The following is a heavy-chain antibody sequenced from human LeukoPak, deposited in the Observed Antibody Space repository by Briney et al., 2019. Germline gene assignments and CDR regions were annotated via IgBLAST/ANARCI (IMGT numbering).Heavy chain of an antibody. V-gene: IGHV3-48*03. CDR3: ARLRGWTYGMDV. CDR1: GFTFSSYE. Sequence: GGSLRLSCAASGFTFSSYEMNWVRQAPGKGLEWVSYISSSGSTIYYADSVKGRFIISRDNAKNSLYLQMNSLRAEDTAVYYCARLRGWTYGMDVWGQGTTVTVSS. CDR2: ISSSGSTI. D-gene: IGHD6-19*01. J-gene: IGHJ6*02.